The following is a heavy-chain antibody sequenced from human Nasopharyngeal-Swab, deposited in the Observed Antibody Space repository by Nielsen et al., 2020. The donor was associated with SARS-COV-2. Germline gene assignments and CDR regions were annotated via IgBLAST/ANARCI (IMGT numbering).Heavy chain of an antibody. V-gene: IGHV4-38-2*01. Sequence: GSLRLSCAASGFTFSNAWMSWVRQAPGKGLEWIGSIYHSGSTYYNPSLKSRVTISVDTSKNQFSLKLSSVTAADTAVYYCARTEVGANLFDYWGQGTLVTVSS. CDR3: ARTEVGANLFDY. J-gene: IGHJ4*02. D-gene: IGHD1-26*01. CDR2: IYHSGST. CDR1: GFTFSNAW.